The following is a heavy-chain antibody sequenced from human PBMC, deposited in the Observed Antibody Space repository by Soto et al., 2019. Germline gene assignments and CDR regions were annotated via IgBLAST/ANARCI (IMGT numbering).Heavy chain of an antibody. CDR2: LSDSVGTT. J-gene: IGHJ4*02. CDR1: GFSFGTYT. Sequence: GGSLRLSCAVSGFSFGTYTVNWVRQAPGMGLEWVSGLSDSVGTTHYAYSVKGRFTISRDKSKNTLYLQMNNLRAEDTAVYYCAKNLIGGRLQSTFDLWGQGTQVTVSS. V-gene: IGHV3-23*01. D-gene: IGHD3-22*01. CDR3: AKNLIGGRLQSTFDL.